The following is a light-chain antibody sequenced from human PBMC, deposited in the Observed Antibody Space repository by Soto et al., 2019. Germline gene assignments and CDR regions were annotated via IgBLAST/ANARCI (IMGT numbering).Light chain of an antibody. CDR2: DVS. CDR3: CSYTSSSTRL. Sequence: QSVLTQPASVSGSPGQSITISCTGTSSDVGAYNYVSWYQQHPGKAPKFMIYDVSDRPSGVSNRFSGSKSGNTASLTISGLQAEDEADYYCCSYTSSSTRLFGGGTKVTVL. CDR1: SSDVGAYNY. J-gene: IGLJ2*01. V-gene: IGLV2-14*01.